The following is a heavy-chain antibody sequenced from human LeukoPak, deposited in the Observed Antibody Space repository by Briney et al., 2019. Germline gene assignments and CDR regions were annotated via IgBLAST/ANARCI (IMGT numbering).Heavy chain of an antibody. D-gene: IGHD6-13*01. CDR3: ARSGLIAAAGTAKYDAFDI. V-gene: IGHV3-21*01. Sequence: GGSLRLSCAASGFTFSSYSMNWVRQAPGKGLEWVSSISSSSSYIYYADSVKGRFTISRGNAKNSLYLQMNSLRAEDTAVYYCARSGLIAAAGTAKYDAFDIWGQGTMVTVSS. J-gene: IGHJ3*02. CDR2: ISSSSSYI. CDR1: GFTFSSYS.